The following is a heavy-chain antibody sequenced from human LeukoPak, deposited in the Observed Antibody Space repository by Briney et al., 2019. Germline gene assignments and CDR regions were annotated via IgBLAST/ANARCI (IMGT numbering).Heavy chain of an antibody. J-gene: IGHJ5*02. CDR2: INHSGST. CDR3: ARGVRSGSSTGWFDP. V-gene: IGHV4-34*01. Sequence: SSETLSLTCAVYGGSFSGYYWSWIRQPPGKGLEWIGEINHSGSTNYNPSLKSRVTISVDTSKNQFSLKLSSVTAADTAVYSCARGVRSGSSTGWFDPWGQGTLVTVSS. D-gene: IGHD1-26*01. CDR1: GGSFSGYY.